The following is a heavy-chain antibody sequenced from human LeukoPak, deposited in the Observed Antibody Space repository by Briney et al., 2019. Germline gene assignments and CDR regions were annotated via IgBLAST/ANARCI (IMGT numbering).Heavy chain of an antibody. D-gene: IGHD2-21*02. J-gene: IGHJ4*02. CDR3: AREGSMTAAFDY. CDR1: GYTFTGYY. CDR2: IIPIFGTA. Sequence: SVKVSCKASGYTFTGYYMHWVRQAPGQGLEWMGGIIPIFGTANYAQKFQGRVTITTDESTSTAYMELSSLRSEDTAVYYCAREGSMTAAFDYWGQGTLVTVSS. V-gene: IGHV1-69*05.